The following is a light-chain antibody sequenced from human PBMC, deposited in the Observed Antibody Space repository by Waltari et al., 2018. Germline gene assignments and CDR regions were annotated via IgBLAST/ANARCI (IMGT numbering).Light chain of an antibody. J-gene: IGKJ1*01. CDR1: QSVGRS. CDR2: GAS. V-gene: IGKV3-20*01. CDR3: QHYVRLPVT. Sequence: SCRASQSVGRSLAWYQQKPGQAPRLLIYGASSRATGCPDRFSGSGSGTDFSLTISRLEPEDFAVYYCQHYVRLPVTFGQGTKVEIK.